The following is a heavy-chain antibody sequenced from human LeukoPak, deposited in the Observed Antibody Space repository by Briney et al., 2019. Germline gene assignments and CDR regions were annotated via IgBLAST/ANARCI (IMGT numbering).Heavy chain of an antibody. J-gene: IGHJ1*01. D-gene: IGHD3-22*01. V-gene: IGHV1-2*02. Sequence: ASVKVSCKASGYTFTDYYMHWVRLAPGQGLEWLGWINPNSGGTNYQGRVTMTRDTSISTAYMELSMLKSDDTAVYYCARVYYDGSDFEYFQHWGQGTLVTVSS. CDR1: GYTFTDYY. CDR3: ARVYYDGSDFEYFQH. CDR2: INPNSGGT.